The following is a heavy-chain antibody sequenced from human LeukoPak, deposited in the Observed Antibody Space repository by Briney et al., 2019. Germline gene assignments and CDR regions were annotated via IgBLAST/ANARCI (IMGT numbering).Heavy chain of an antibody. CDR1: GGSISSGGYA. D-gene: IGHD5-12*01. CDR2: IYESGST. Sequence: SETLSLTCAVAGGSISSGGYAWSWIRQPPGKGLDWIGYIYESGSTHYNPSLKSRVTISVDRSKNQFSLKLSSVTAADTAVYYCARDSRLSYSGYDKYYYYGMDVWGQGTTVTVSS. J-gene: IGHJ6*02. CDR3: ARDSRLSYSGYDKYYYYGMDV. V-gene: IGHV4-30-2*01.